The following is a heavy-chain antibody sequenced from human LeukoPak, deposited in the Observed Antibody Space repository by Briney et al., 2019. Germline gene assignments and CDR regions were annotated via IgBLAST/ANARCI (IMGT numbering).Heavy chain of an antibody. CDR3: ARDPTSLYYDILTGPDY. Sequence: GASVKVSCKASGYTFTSYAMNWVRQAPGQGLEWMGWINTNTGNPTYAQGFTGRFVFSLDTSVSTAYLQISSLKAEDTAAYYCARDPTSLYYDILTGPDYWGQGTLVTVSS. V-gene: IGHV7-4-1*02. CDR2: INTNTGNP. CDR1: GYTFTSYA. J-gene: IGHJ4*02. D-gene: IGHD3-9*01.